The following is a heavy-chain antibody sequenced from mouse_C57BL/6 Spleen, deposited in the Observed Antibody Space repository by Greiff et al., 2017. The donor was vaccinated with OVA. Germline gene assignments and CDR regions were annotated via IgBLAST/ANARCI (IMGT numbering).Heavy chain of an antibody. J-gene: IGHJ4*01. V-gene: IGHV5-9-1*02. CDR3: TRSNWDSYYAMDY. CDR2: ISSGGDYI. D-gene: IGHD4-1*01. CDR1: GFTFSSYA. Sequence: EVHLVESGEGLVKPGGSLKLSCVASGFTFSSYAMSWVRQTPEKRLEWVAYISSGGDYIYYADTVKGRFTISRDNARNTLYLQMSSLKSEDTAMYYCTRSNWDSYYAMDYWGQGTSVTVSS.